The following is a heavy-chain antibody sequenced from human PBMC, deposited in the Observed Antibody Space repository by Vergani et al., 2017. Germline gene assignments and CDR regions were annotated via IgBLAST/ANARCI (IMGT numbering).Heavy chain of an antibody. Sequence: QVQLVQSGAEVKKPGASVKVSCRASGYSFSSYDISWVRQATGQGLEWMGWMNPNSGTTGYAQKFQGRVTMTRNTSINTAYMELSRLSFEDAAVYYCAKGGLSVVVPAAPYFFDSWGQGTLVTVSS. V-gene: IGHV1-8*01. CDR2: MNPNSGTT. CDR1: GYSFSSYD. CDR3: AKGGLSVVVPAAPYFFDS. D-gene: IGHD2-2*01. J-gene: IGHJ4*02.